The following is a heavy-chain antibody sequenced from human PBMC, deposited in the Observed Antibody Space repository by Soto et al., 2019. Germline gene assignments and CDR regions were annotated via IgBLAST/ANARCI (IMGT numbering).Heavy chain of an antibody. V-gene: IGHV3-23*01. J-gene: IGHJ3*02. CDR3: AKSCENGQWCAFDI. CDR2: ISGSGANT. CDR1: GFTFSNYA. D-gene: IGHD2-15*01. Sequence: EVQLLESGGGLVQPGGSLRLSCAASGFTFSNYAMSWVRQAPGKGLEWVSAISGSGANTYYADSVKGRFTISRDNSKNTLFLQMNSLRAEDTAVYYCAKSCENGQWCAFDIWGQGTMVTVSS.